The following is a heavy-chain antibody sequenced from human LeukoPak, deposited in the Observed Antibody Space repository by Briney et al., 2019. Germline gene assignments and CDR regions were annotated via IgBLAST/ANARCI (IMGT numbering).Heavy chain of an antibody. V-gene: IGHV1-58*01. CDR2: IVVGSGNT. J-gene: IGHJ4*02. Sequence: GASVKVSCKASGFTFTSSAVQWVRQARGQRLEWIGWIVVGSGNTNYAQKFQERVTITRDMSTSTAYMELSSLRSEDTAVYYCAADQDYYDSSGYSNWGQGTLVTVSS. CDR1: GFTFTSSA. CDR3: AADQDYYDSSGYSN. D-gene: IGHD3-22*01.